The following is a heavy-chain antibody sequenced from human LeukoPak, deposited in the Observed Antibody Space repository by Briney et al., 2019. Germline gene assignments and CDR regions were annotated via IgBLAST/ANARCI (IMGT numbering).Heavy chain of an antibody. D-gene: IGHD3-3*01. J-gene: IGHJ4*02. CDR1: GFALSKYR. CDR2: ISKDGATR. CDR3: VRASGYLHDFDF. V-gene: IGHV3-74*03. Sequence: QPGGSLRLSCEASGFALSKYRMHWVPQAPGKGLVWVSFISKDGATRTYVDSVRDRFTISRDNSKNILFLQMNSLKSEDTAMYYCVRASGYLHDFDFWGQGTLVTVSS.